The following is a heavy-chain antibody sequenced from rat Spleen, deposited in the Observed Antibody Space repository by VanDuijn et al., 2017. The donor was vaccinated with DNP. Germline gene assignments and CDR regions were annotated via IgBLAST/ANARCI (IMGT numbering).Heavy chain of an antibody. CDR2: ISYDGGHT. D-gene: IGHD1-12*02. CDR3: VRPHDYAGSYPRY. Sequence: EVQLVESGGGLVQPGRSLRLSCSASGFSLSDYYMAWVRQTPTKGLEWVAYISYDGGHTSYGDSVRGRFTISRDNAKSTLYLQMNSLRSEDMATYYCVRPHDYAGSYPRYWGQGVMVTVSS. J-gene: IGHJ2*01. V-gene: IGHV5-22*01. CDR1: GFSLSDYY.